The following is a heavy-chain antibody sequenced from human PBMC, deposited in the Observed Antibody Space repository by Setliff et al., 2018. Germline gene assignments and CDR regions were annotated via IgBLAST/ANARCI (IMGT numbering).Heavy chain of an antibody. D-gene: IGHD2-15*01. J-gene: IGHJ6*03. CDR3: ARGCAAGACYSDYYYYMDV. CDR1: GSSFSGTY. V-gene: IGHV4-34*01. Sequence: PSETLSLTCAVYGSSFSGTYCSWFRQSPGKGLEWIEEINHRGSTNYSPSLRSRVTMSVDTSKKQLSLQLRSVTDADTSVYYCARGCAAGACYSDYYYYMDVWGKGTTVTVCS. CDR2: INHRGST.